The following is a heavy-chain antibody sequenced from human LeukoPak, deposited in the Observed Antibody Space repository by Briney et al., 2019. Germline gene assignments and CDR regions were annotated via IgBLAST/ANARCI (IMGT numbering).Heavy chain of an antibody. V-gene: IGHV4-59*08. J-gene: IGHJ4*02. Sequence: SETLSLTCTVSGGSISSYYWSWIRQPPGKGLEWIGYIYYSGSTNYNPSLKSRVTISVDTSKNQFSLKLSSVTAADTAVYYCARVSGEQLVRFDYWGQGTLVTVSS. CDR2: IYYSGST. D-gene: IGHD6-6*01. CDR3: ARVSGEQLVRFDY. CDR1: GGSISSYY.